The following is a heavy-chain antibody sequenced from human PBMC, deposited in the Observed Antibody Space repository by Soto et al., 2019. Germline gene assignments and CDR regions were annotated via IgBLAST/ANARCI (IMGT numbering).Heavy chain of an antibody. J-gene: IGHJ4*02. CDR2: VDYSGIS. D-gene: IGHD3-9*01. CDR1: GGSFGGRC. V-gene: IGHV4-59*11. CDR3: ARVGERWQYFPWSYYFDS. Sequence: PSETLSLTRPVAGGSFGGRCRSLTRHPAGKGLEWIGCVDYSGISTSNPSLKSRVTMSADTSKNQLSLKVRSVTAADTAVYYCARVGERWQYFPWSYYFDSWGQGPLVTV.